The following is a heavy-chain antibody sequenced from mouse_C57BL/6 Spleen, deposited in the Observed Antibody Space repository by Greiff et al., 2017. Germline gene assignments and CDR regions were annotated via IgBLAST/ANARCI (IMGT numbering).Heavy chain of an antibody. CDR3: ARRPRGYAMDY. J-gene: IGHJ4*01. CDR1: GYTFTSYW. CDR2: IYPGSGST. Sequence: QVQLQQPGAELVKPGASVKMSCKASGYTFTSYWITWVKQRPGKGLEWNGDIYPGSGSTNYNEKFKSKATLTVDKSSTTAYMQLSSLTSADAAVYYCARRPRGYAMDYWGQGTSVTVAS. V-gene: IGHV1-55*01.